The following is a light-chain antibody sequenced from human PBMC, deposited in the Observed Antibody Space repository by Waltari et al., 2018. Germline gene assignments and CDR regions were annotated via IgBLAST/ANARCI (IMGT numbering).Light chain of an antibody. V-gene: IGLV4-69*01. CDR3: ETWGAGTYWT. CDR2: VNSDGSH. Sequence: QVVLTQSPSASASLGHSVKHTCTLHSGFGHFPIAWHQHQHQKGPRYLVRVNSDGSHIQGDGIPGRFSGSSSGAERYLTSSGLQSEDEADYYCETWGAGTYWTFGGGTKLTVL. J-gene: IGLJ3*02. CDR1: SGFGHFP.